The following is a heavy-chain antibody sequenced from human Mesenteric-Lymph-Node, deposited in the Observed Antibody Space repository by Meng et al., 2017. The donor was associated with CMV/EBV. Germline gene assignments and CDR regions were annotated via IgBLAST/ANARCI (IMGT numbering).Heavy chain of an antibody. CDR3: ARGPTYCNSASCFIDY. V-gene: IGHV1-8*01. Sequence: YTFSSNDMNWVRQATGPGLEWMGWMNPNSGNTGYAQKFQGRVTMTRDTSIATAYMELSGLTSDDTAVYYCARGPTYCNSASCFIDYWGQGTLVTVSS. CDR1: YTFSSND. CDR2: MNPNSGNT. J-gene: IGHJ4*02. D-gene: IGHD2-2*01.